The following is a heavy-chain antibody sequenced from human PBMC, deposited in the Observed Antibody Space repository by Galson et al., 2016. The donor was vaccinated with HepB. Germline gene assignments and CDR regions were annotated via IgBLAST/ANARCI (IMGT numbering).Heavy chain of an antibody. CDR3: ARVSRDCGYDCYYFDY. J-gene: IGHJ4*02. CDR2: IFDSGRT. Sequence: TLSLTCTVSGDSISSGGFHYDWIRQRPGKGLEWIGYIFDSGRTYYNPSLENRVTISVDTSKNQFSLKLNSVTAADTAVYFCARVSRDCGYDCYYFDYWGQGTLVTVSS. D-gene: IGHD2-21*01. CDR1: GDSISSGGFH. V-gene: IGHV4-31*03.